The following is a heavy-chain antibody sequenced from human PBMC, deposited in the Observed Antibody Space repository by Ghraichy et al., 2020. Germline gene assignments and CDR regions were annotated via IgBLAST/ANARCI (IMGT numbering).Heavy chain of an antibody. CDR3: AREGCSSTSCYEEDYHYGMDV. Sequence: GSLRLSCAASGFTFSSYSMNWVRQAPGKGLEWVSYISSSSRTINYADSVRGRFTISRDNAKNSLYLQMNSLRADDTAVYYCAREGCSSTSCYEEDYHYGMDVWGQVTTVTVSS. J-gene: IGHJ6*02. D-gene: IGHD2-2*01. V-gene: IGHV3-48*01. CDR1: GFTFSSYS. CDR2: ISSSSRTI.